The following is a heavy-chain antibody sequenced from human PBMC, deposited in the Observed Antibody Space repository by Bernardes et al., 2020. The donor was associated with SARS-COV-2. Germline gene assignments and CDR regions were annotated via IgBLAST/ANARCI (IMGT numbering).Heavy chain of an antibody. J-gene: IGHJ4*02. CDR3: ARQAFSYDNDGNIHTPFDY. CDR1: GYSFTGYW. Sequence: GESLKISCQGSGYSFTGYWIAWVRQMPGKGLEWIGIIYPGDSETTYSPSFQGQVTMSTDNSITTAYLQWRSLQASDTAFYYCARQAFSYDNDGNIHTPFDYWGQGTLVTVSS. D-gene: IGHD3-10*01. V-gene: IGHV5-51*01. CDR2: IYPGDSET.